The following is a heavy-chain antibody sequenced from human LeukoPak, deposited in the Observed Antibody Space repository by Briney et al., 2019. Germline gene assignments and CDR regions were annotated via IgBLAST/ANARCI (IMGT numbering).Heavy chain of an antibody. CDR1: GFTFSSYE. Sequence: GGSLSLSCAASGFTFSSYEMNWVRQAPGKGLEWVSYISSSGSTIYYADSVKGRFTISRDNAKNSLYLQMNSLRAEDTAVYYCARDHDSSGPYWGQGTLVTVSS. D-gene: IGHD3-22*01. CDR2: ISSSGSTI. J-gene: IGHJ4*02. V-gene: IGHV3-48*03. CDR3: ARDHDSSGPY.